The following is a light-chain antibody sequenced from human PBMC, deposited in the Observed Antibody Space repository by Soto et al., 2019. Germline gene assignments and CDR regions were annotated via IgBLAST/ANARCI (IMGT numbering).Light chain of an antibody. CDR3: CSYAGSSTPYV. CDR2: EGS. V-gene: IGLV2-23*01. CDR1: SREIGSDNL. J-gene: IGLJ1*01. Sequence: QSALTQPVSVCASRGRSTTISCTVTSREIGSDNLVSWYQQHPGKATKLMIYEGSKRPSGVSNRFSGFKSGNKASLTISGLQAEDEADSYCCSYAGSSTPYVFGNGSKVPGL.